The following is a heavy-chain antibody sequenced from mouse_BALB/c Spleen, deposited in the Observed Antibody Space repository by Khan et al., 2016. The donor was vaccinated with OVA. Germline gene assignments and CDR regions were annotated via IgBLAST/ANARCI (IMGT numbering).Heavy chain of an antibody. D-gene: IGHD1-1*01. V-gene: IGHV1-7*01. CDR2: INPSTGYT. CDR1: GYTFINYW. J-gene: IGHJ2*01. Sequence: VPLQQSGAELAKPGASVKMSCKASGYTFINYWILWVKQRPGQGLEWIGYINPSTGYTEYNQNFKDKATLTADKSSSTAYMPLSSLTSEDSAVYYCAKRGLRWDFDYWGQGTTLTVSS. CDR3: AKRGLRWDFDY.